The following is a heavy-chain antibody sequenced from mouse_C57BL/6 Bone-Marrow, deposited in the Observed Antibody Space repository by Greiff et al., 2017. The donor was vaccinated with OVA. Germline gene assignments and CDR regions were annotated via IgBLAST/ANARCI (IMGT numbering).Heavy chain of an antibody. V-gene: IGHV3-6*01. J-gene: IGHJ2*01. CDR3: AREDGSSAFDD. CDR1: GYSIPSGYY. Sequence: ASGPGLVKPSQSLSLPCSVPGYSIPSGYYWTWIRQFPGNQLEWLGYIRYDGSNNYNPSLKKRSSITRDTSKNQFLLKLNSVTTEDTATYYCAREDGSSAFDDWGQGTTLTVST. CDR2: IRYDGSN. D-gene: IGHD1-1*01.